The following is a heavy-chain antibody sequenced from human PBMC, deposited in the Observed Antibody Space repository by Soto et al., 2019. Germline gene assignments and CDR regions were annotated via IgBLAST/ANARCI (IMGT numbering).Heavy chain of an antibody. J-gene: IGHJ6*02. V-gene: IGHV3-74*01. CDR1: GFTFSSYW. Sequence: EVQLVESGGGLVQPGGSLRLSCAASGFTFSSYWMHWVRQIPGKGLEWVSRVNSDGSSTYYADPVKGRFTISRDTAWNTMYLQMNRLRAEDTALYYCARGLKNYYGMDVWGQGTTVTVSS. CDR2: VNSDGSST. CDR3: ARGLKNYYGMDV.